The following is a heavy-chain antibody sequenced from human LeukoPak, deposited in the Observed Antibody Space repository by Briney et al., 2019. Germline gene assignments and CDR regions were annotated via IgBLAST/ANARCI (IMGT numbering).Heavy chain of an antibody. CDR1: GYTFTSYG. D-gene: IGHD6-13*01. V-gene: IGHV1-18*01. Sequence: ASVKVSCKAPGYTFTSYGISWVRQAPGQGLEWMGWISAYNGNTNYAQKLQGRVTMTTDTSTSTAYMELRSLRSDDTAVYYCARDWGSSWYPSYFDYWGQGTLVTVSS. CDR2: ISAYNGNT. CDR3: ARDWGSSWYPSYFDY. J-gene: IGHJ4*02.